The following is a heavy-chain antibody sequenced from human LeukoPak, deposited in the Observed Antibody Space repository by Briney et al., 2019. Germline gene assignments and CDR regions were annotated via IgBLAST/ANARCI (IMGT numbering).Heavy chain of an antibody. D-gene: IGHD3-16*01. CDR2: ISSSSSSYT. Sequence: GGSLRLSCAASGFTFSDYYMSWIRQAPGKGLEWVSYISSSSSSYTNYADSVKGRFTISRDNAKNSLYLQMNSLRAEDTAVYYCARDRGQVMITFGGAEYFQHWGQGTLVTVSS. V-gene: IGHV3-11*05. CDR3: ARDRGQVMITFGGAEYFQH. CDR1: GFTFSDYY. J-gene: IGHJ1*01.